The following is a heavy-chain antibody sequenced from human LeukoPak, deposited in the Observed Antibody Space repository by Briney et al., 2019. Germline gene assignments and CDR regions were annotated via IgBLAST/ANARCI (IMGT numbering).Heavy chain of an antibody. Sequence: PGGSLRLSCAASGFTFSSYEMNWVRQAPGKGLEWISYISSSGSNIYYADSVKGRFTISRDNAKNSLYLQMNSLRVEDAAVYYCARAPVTSCRGAYCYPFDYWGQGTLVTVSS. CDR2: ISSSGSNI. V-gene: IGHV3-48*03. CDR3: ARAPVTSCRGAYCYPFDY. CDR1: GFTFSSYE. J-gene: IGHJ4*02. D-gene: IGHD2-21*01.